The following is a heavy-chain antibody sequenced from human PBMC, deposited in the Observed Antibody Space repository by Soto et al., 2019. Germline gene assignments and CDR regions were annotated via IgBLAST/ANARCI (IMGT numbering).Heavy chain of an antibody. CDR2: IHGTRTII. CDR3: ARDARNADYDY. CDR1: GFTFSSHA. D-gene: IGHD3-16*01. V-gene: IGHV3-48*02. Sequence: EVQLVESGGGLVQPGGSLKLSCAVSGFTFSSHAMNWVRQAPGKGLEWVAYIHGTRTIIYYADSVKGRFTISRDNAKNSLYLPMDSLRDEDTALYYCARDARNADYDYWGQGTVVTVSS. J-gene: IGHJ4*02.